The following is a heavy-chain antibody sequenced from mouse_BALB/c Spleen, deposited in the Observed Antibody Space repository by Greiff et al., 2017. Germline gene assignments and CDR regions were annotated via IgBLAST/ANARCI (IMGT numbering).Heavy chain of an antibody. Sequence: EVKLLESGPGLVKPSQSLSLTCTVTGYSITSDYAWNWIRQFPGNKLEWMGYISYSGSTSYNPSLKSRISITRDTSKNQFFLQLNSVTTEDTATYYCARSLLRLSYYAMDYWGQGTSVTVSS. CDR2: ISYSGST. V-gene: IGHV3-2*02. D-gene: IGHD1-2*01. J-gene: IGHJ4*01. CDR3: ARSLLRLSYYAMDY. CDR1: GYSITSDYA.